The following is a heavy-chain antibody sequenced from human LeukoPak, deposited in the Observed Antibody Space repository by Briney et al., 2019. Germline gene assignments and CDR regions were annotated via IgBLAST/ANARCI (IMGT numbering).Heavy chain of an antibody. D-gene: IGHD3-10*01. J-gene: IGHJ4*02. Sequence: GGSLRLSCAASGFTFSSYAMSWLRQAPGKGLEGVSAISGSGGSTYYADSVKGRFTISRDNSKNTLYLQMNSLRAEDTAVYYCAKFITMVRGVIEEAYGFDYWGQGTLVTVSS. V-gene: IGHV3-23*01. CDR1: GFTFSSYA. CDR3: AKFITMVRGVIEEAYGFDY. CDR2: ISGSGGST.